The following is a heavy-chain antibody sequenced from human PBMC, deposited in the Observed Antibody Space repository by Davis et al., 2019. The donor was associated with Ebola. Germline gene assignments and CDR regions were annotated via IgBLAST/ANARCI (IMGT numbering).Heavy chain of an antibody. V-gene: IGHV1-18*01. Sequence: ASVKVSCKASGYTFTSYGISWVRQAPGQGLEWMGWISAYNGNTNYAQKLQGRVTITADESTSTAYMELSSLRSEDTAVYYCARGAYGENFDYWGQGTLVTVSS. CDR3: ARGAYGENFDY. CDR1: GYTFTSYG. J-gene: IGHJ4*02. D-gene: IGHD4-17*01. CDR2: ISAYNGNT.